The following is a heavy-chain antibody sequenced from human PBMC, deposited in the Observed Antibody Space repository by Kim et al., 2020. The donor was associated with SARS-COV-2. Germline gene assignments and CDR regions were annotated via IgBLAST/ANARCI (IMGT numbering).Heavy chain of an antibody. V-gene: IGHV3-30*18. CDR3: AKAFGRGVIVCWFDP. Sequence: GGSLRLSCAASGFTFSSYGMHWVRQAPGKGLEWVAVISYDGSNKYYADSVKGRFTISRDNSKNTLYLQMNSLRAEDTAVYYCAKAFGRGVIVCWFDPWGQGTLVTVSS. CDR2: ISYDGSNK. CDR1: GFTFSSYG. J-gene: IGHJ5*02. D-gene: IGHD3-16*02.